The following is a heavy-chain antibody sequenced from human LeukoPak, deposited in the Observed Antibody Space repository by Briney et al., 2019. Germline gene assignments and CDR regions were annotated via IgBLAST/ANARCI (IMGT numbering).Heavy chain of an antibody. CDR3: ARDSYSSSTYYYYGMDV. D-gene: IGHD6-13*01. Sequence: ASVMVSCKASGYTFTSYYMHWVRQAPGQGLEWMGIINPSGSSTSYAQKFQGRVTMTRDTPTSTVYMELSSLRSEDTAVYYCARDSYSSSTYYYYGMDVWGQGTTVTVSS. CDR2: INPSGSST. V-gene: IGHV1-46*01. J-gene: IGHJ6*02. CDR1: GYTFTSYY.